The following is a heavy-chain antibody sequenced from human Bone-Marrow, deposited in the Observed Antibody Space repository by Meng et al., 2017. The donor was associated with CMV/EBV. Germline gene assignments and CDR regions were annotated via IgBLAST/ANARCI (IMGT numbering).Heavy chain of an antibody. CDR3: ARARKTAPRIRFLEWSKVYYYYGMDV. CDR1: GFTFSSYW. CDR2: IKQDGSEK. D-gene: IGHD3-3*01. J-gene: IGHJ6*02. V-gene: IGHV3-7*01. Sequence: GSLRLSCAASGFTFSSYWMSWVRQAPGKGMEWVANIKQDGSEKYYVDSVKGRFTISRDNAKNSLYLQMNSLRAEDTAVYYCARARKTAPRIRFLEWSKVYYYYGMDVWGQGTTVTVSS.